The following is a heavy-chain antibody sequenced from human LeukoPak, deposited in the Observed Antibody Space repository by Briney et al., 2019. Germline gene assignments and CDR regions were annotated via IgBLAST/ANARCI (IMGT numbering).Heavy chain of an antibody. J-gene: IGHJ4*02. Sequence: GDSVKVSCKASGYTFTSYGISWVRQAPGQGLEWMGWIISYYCKTDSAQNLQGRVTMTRDTSTSTAYMELRSLTSDDTAVYYCARRGPVGGGWGFDYWGQGTLVT. CDR2: IISYYCKT. V-gene: IGHV1-18*01. D-gene: IGHD6-19*01. CDR1: GYTFTSYG. CDR3: ARRGPVGGGWGFDY.